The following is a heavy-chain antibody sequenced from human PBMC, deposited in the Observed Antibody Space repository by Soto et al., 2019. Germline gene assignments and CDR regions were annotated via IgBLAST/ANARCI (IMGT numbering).Heavy chain of an antibody. CDR1: GYTFSSYF. CDR3: AREKFDV. CDR2: INADNGSP. Sequence: GASVKVSCKASGYTFSSYFMHWVRQAPGRSLEWMGWINADNGSPKYSQNFQGRVTIIRDSSATTVFMEVSSLRSEDTAVYYCAREKFDVWGQGTTVTVSS. V-gene: IGHV1-3*01. J-gene: IGHJ6*01.